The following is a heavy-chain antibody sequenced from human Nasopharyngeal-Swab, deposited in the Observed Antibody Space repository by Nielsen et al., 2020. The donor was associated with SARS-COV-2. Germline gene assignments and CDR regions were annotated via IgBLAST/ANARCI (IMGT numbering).Heavy chain of an antibody. J-gene: IGHJ3*02. Sequence: GESLKISCAASGFTFSSYATHWVRQAPGKGLEWVAVISYDGSNKYYADSVKGRFTISRDNSKNTLYLQMNSLRAEDTAVYYCARGGLGGGAFDIWGQGTMVTVSS. D-gene: IGHD3-16*01. CDR3: ARGGLGGGAFDI. CDR2: ISYDGSNK. CDR1: GFTFSSYA. V-gene: IGHV3-30-3*01.